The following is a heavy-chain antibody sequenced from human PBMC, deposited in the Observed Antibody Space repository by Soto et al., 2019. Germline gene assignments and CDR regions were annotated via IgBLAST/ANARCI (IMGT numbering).Heavy chain of an antibody. J-gene: IGHJ4*02. D-gene: IGHD2-2*01. CDR3: TTVDQLLCRSGRCNWVNFDY. CDR2: IKSKTDGGTT. V-gene: IGHV3-15*07. Sequence: GGSLRLSCAASGFTFSNAWMNWVRQAPGKGLEWVGRIKSKTDGGTTDYAAPVKGRFTISRDDSKNTLYLQMNSLKTEDTAVYYCTTVDQLLCRSGRCNWVNFDYWGQGTLVTVSS. CDR1: GFTFSNAW.